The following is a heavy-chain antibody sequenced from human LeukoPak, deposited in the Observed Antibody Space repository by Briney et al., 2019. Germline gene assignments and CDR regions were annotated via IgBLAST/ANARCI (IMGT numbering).Heavy chain of an antibody. Sequence: SETLSLTCNVSGASISSGGYCWSWIRQHPGKGLEWIGYIYHSGSTHYNPSLKSRVIISVDTSKYQFSLKLSSVTAADTAVYYCARKAGTLFDYWSQGTLVTVSS. J-gene: IGHJ4*02. CDR2: IYHSGST. V-gene: IGHV4-31*03. CDR3: ARKAGTLFDY. D-gene: IGHD6-13*01. CDR1: GASISSGGYC.